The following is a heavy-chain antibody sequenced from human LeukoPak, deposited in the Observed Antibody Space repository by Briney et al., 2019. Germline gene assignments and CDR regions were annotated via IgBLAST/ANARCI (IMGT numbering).Heavy chain of an antibody. CDR1: GYTFTSYD. V-gene: IGHV1-8*01. D-gene: IGHD6-6*01. CDR3: ARDTKGVAARPYYFDY. Sequence: ASVKVSCKASGYTFTSYDINWVRQATGQGLEWMGWMNPNSGNTGYAQKFQGRVTMTRNTSISTAYMELSSLRSEDTAVYYCARDTKGVAARPYYFDYWGQGTLVTVSS. J-gene: IGHJ4*02. CDR2: MNPNSGNT.